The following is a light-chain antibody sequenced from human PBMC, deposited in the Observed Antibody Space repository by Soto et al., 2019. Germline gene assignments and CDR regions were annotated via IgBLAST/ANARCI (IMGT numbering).Light chain of an antibody. CDR1: QSISSW. CDR2: DAS. J-gene: IGKJ2*01. V-gene: IGKV1-5*01. CDR3: QQYNSYSPVT. Sequence: DIQMTQSPSTLSASVGDRVTITCRASQSISSWLAWYQQKPGKAPKLLIYDASSLESGVPSRFSGSGAETECPLTISRLQPDDFAPYYCQQYNSYSPVTFGQGTKLEIK.